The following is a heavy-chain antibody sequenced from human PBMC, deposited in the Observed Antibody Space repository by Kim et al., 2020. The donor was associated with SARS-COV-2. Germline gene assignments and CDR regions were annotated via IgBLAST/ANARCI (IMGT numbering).Heavy chain of an antibody. Sequence: GGSLRLSCAASGFTFSTYWMTWVRQAPGKGLEWMANINQGGTEKYYVDSVKGRFTISRDNAKNSLFLDVNSLRVEDTAVYYCARTHYGDYVWGQGTLVTV. CDR3: ARTHYGDYV. CDR1: GFTFSTYW. V-gene: IGHV3-7*01. D-gene: IGHD4-17*01. J-gene: IGHJ4*02. CDR2: INQGGTEK.